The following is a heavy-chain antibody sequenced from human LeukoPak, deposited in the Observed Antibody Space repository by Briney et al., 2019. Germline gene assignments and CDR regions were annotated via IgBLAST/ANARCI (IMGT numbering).Heavy chain of an antibody. Sequence: GGSLRLSCAASGFTFSSYWMNWARQAPGKGLEWVASINHNGNVNYYVDSVKGRFTISRDNAKNSLYLQMSNLRAEDTAVYYCAREEGRDGYNCLDYWGQGTLVTVSS. J-gene: IGHJ4*02. CDR3: AREEGRDGYNCLDY. D-gene: IGHD5-24*01. CDR1: GFTFSSYW. CDR2: INHNGNVN. V-gene: IGHV3-7*03.